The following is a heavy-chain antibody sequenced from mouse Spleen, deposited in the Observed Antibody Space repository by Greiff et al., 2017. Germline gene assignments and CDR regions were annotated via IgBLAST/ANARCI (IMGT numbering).Heavy chain of an antibody. J-gene: IGHJ1*01. CDR2: ISNGGGST. V-gene: IGHV5-12-2*01. Sequence: EVKLMESGGGLVQPGGSLKLSCAASGFTFSSYTMSWVRQTPEKRLEWVAYISNGGGSTYYPDTVKGRFTISRDNAKNTLYLQMSSLKSEDTAMYYCARHEGYFDVWGAGTTVTVSS. CDR1: GFTFSSYT. CDR3: ARHEGYFDV.